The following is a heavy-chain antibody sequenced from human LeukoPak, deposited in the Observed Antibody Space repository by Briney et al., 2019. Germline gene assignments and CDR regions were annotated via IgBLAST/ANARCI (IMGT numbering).Heavy chain of an antibody. D-gene: IGHD2/OR15-2a*01. Sequence: ETXSLTCTVSGGSISSYYWSWIRQPAGKGLEWIGRIYTSGSTNYNPSLKSRVTISVDTSKNQFSLRLNSVTAADTAVYYCARDSAPNLLAYFDYWGQGILVTVSS. CDR2: IYTSGST. J-gene: IGHJ4*02. CDR3: ARDSAPNLLAYFDY. V-gene: IGHV4-4*07. CDR1: GGSISSYY.